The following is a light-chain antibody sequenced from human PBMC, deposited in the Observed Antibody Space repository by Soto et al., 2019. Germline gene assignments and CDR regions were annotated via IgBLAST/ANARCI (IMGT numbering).Light chain of an antibody. CDR3: QQNNSWPVT. J-gene: IGKJ4*01. Sequence: EIVMTQSPATLSVSPGERATLSCRASQSLSSNLAWYQQKPGQAPRLLIYGASTRATGIPARFSGRGSGTEITLTISSLQSDDFEVYCCQQNNSWPVTFGGGTKVEIK. V-gene: IGKV3-15*01. CDR2: GAS. CDR1: QSLSSN.